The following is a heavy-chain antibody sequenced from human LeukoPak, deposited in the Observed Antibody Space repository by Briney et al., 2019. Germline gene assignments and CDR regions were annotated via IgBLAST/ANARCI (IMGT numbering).Heavy chain of an antibody. CDR3: ALARSEYHYGMDV. V-gene: IGHV6-1*01. J-gene: IGHJ6*02. CDR1: GDSFSSISVA. CDR2: TYYRSKWYN. Sequence: SQTLSLTCAISGDSFSSISVAWNWLRQSPSRGLEWLGRTYYRSKWYNEYAVSVKGRINIHPDPSKTQFSLQLNSVTPEDTAVYYCALARSEYHYGMDVWGQGATVTVSS.